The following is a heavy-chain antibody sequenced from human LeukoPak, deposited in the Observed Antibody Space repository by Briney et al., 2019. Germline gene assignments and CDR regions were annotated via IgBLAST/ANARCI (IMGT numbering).Heavy chain of an antibody. CDR3: ARDPWYSSSWYYFDY. J-gene: IGHJ4*02. V-gene: IGHV1-2*02. Sequence: ASVKVSCKASGYTFTGYYMHWVRQAPGQGLEGMGWINPNSGGTNHAQKFQGRVTMTRDTSISTAYMELSRLRSDVTAVYYCARDPWYSSSWYYFDYWGQGTLVTVSS. D-gene: IGHD6-13*01. CDR1: GYTFTGYY. CDR2: INPNSGGT.